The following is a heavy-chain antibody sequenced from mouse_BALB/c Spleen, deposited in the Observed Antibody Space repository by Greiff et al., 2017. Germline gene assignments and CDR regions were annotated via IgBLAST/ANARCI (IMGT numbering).Heavy chain of an antibody. Sequence: VQLQESGAELARPGASVKMSCKASGYTFTSYTMHWVKQRPGQGLEWIGYINPSSGYTNYNQKFKDKATLTADKSSSTAYMQLSSLTSEDSAVYYCAREGIRPLYYYAMDYWGQGTSVTVSS. D-gene: IGHD2-12*01. V-gene: IGHV1-4*01. CDR3: AREGIRPLYYYAMDY. CDR2: INPSSGYT. J-gene: IGHJ4*01. CDR1: GYTFTSYT.